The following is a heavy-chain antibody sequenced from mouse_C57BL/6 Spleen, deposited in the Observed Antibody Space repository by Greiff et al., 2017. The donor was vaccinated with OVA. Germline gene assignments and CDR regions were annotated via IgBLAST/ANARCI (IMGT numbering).Heavy chain of an antibody. CDR1: GFTFSSYA. D-gene: IGHD3-2*02. Sequence: EVKVVESGGGLVKPGGSLKLSCAASGFTFSSYAMSWVRQTPEKRLEWVATISDGGSYTYYPDNVKGRFTISRDNAKNNLYLQMSHLKSEDTAMYYCARDRPLDSSGFDYWGQGTTLTVSS. CDR3: ARDRPLDSSGFDY. CDR2: ISDGGSYT. J-gene: IGHJ2*01. V-gene: IGHV5-4*01.